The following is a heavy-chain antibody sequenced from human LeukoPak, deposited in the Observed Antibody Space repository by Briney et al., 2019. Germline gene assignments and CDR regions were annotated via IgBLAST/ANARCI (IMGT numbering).Heavy chain of an antibody. Sequence: ASVKVSCKASGYTFTSYGISWVRQAPGQGLEWMGWNSAYNGNTNYAQRLQGRVTMTTDTSTSTAYMELRSLRSDDTAVYYCARSPRLLSPVDYWGQETLVTVSS. CDR1: GYTFTSYG. CDR3: ARSPRLLSPVDY. CDR2: NSAYNGNT. V-gene: IGHV1-18*01. D-gene: IGHD5-12*01. J-gene: IGHJ4*02.